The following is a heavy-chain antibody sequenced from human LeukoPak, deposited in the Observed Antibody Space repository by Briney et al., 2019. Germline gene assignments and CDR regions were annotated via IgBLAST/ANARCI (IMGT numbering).Heavy chain of an antibody. J-gene: IGHJ3*02. D-gene: IGHD2-2*01. CDR1: GGTFSSYA. Sequence: ASVKVSCKASGGTFSSYAISWVRQAPGQGLEWMGGIIPIFGTANYAQKFQGRVTITADESTSTAYMELSSLRSEDTAVYYCASSVFGDIVVVPAAADAFDIWGQGTMVTVSS. CDR2: IIPIFGTA. V-gene: IGHV1-69*13. CDR3: ASSVFGDIVVVPAAADAFDI.